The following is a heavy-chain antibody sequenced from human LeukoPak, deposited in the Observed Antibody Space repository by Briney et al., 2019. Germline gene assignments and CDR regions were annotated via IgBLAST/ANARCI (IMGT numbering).Heavy chain of an antibody. CDR1: GFTFSGSA. D-gene: IGHD4-17*01. J-gene: IGHJ4*02. CDR2: IKSKAAIYAT. CDR3: TAYGDYAPGSDY. Sequence: GGSLRLSCAASGFTFSGSAIHWVRQASGKGLEWVGRIKSKAAIYATAYAASVKGRFTISRDDSENTAYLQMNSLKTEDTAVYYCTAYGDYAPGSDYWGQGTLVTVSS. V-gene: IGHV3-73*01.